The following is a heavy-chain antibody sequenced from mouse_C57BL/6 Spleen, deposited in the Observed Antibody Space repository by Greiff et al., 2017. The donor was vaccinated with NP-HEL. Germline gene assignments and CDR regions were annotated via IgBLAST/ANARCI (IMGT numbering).Heavy chain of an antibody. CDR1: GFTFSSYT. J-gene: IGHJ4*01. D-gene: IGHD2-4*01. Sequence: EVQLVESGGGLVKPGGSLKLSCAASGFTFSSYTMSWVRQTPEKRLEWVATISGGGGNTYYPDSVKGRFTMSRDNAKNTLYLQMSSLRSEDTALDYCSRPLIYYDYDGYYAMDYWGQGTSVTVSS. CDR2: ISGGGGNT. CDR3: SRPLIYYDYDGYYAMDY. V-gene: IGHV5-9*01.